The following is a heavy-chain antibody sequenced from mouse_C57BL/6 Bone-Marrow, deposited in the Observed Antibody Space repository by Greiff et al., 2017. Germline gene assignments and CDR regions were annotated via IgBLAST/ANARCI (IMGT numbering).Heavy chain of an antibody. J-gene: IGHJ4*01. CDR1: GYTFTSYW. CDR2: IYPSDSET. CDR3: ARDYYGSSGAMDY. Sequence: QVQLQQPGAELVRPGSSVKLSCKASGYTFTSYWMDWVKQRPGQGLEWIGNIYPSDSETHYNQKFKDKATLTVDKSYSTAYMQLSSLTSEDSAVYYCARDYYGSSGAMDYWGQGTSVTVSS. D-gene: IGHD1-1*01. V-gene: IGHV1-61*01.